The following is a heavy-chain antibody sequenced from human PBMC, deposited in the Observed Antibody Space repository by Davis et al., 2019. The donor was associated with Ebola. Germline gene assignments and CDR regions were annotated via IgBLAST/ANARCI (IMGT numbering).Heavy chain of an antibody. J-gene: IGHJ4*02. CDR1: GFIFSGSA. V-gene: IGHV3-73*01. CDR2: IRSKANSYAT. CDR3: TTTLWCTPRTSCQGGDDY. D-gene: IGHD2-2*01. Sequence: GESLKISCAASGFIFSGSAMHWVRQASGKGLEWVGRIRSKANSYATAYAASVKGRFTISRDDSKNTAYLQMNSLKTEDTAVYYCTTTLWCTPRTSCQGGDDYWGQGTLVTVSS.